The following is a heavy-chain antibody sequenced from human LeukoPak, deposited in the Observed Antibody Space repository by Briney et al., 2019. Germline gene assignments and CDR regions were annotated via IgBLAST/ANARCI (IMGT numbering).Heavy chain of an antibody. Sequence: GGSLRLSCAASGFTFSSYDMHWVRQATGKGLEWVSAIGTAGDTYYPGSVKGRFTISRENAKNSLYLQMNNLRAGDTAVYYCARGSLLQYSSSLDYWGQGTLVTVSS. CDR3: ARGSLLQYSSSLDY. CDR2: IGTAGDT. V-gene: IGHV3-13*01. J-gene: IGHJ4*02. CDR1: GFTFSSYD. D-gene: IGHD6-13*01.